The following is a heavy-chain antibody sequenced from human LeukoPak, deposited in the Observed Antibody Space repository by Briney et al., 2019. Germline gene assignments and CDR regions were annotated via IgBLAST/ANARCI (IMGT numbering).Heavy chain of an antibody. V-gene: IGHV4-31*03. CDR1: GGSISSGGYS. J-gene: IGHJ4*02. CDR3: AREGCSGGSCYGTVGIDH. Sequence: PSETLSLTCTVSGGSISSGGYSWSWLRQFPGTGREWIGYIYFTGITYYNPSLKSRATFSVDTSENEFSLILRPVTAADTAVYYCAREGCSGGSCYGTVGIDHWGQGTLVTVSS. CDR2: IYFTGIT. D-gene: IGHD2-15*01.